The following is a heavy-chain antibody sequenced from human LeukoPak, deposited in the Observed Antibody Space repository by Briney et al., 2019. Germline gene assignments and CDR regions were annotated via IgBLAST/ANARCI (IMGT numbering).Heavy chain of an antibody. Sequence: ASVTVSCTASGYTFTSYAMHWVRPAPGQRLEWMGWINAGNGNTKYSQKFQGRVTITRDTSASTAYMELSSLRSEDTAVYYCARDDIVVVQAYYYYYGMDVWGQGTTVTVSS. CDR1: GYTFTSYA. J-gene: IGHJ6*02. CDR3: ARDDIVVVQAYYYYYGMDV. D-gene: IGHD2-2*01. CDR2: INAGNGNT. V-gene: IGHV1-3*01.